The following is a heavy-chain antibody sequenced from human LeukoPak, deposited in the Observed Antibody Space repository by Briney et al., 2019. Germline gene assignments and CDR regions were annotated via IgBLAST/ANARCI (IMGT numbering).Heavy chain of an antibody. CDR1: GFSFSLYI. Sequence: TGGSLRLSCVASGFSFSLYIMNWVRQAPGKGLEWVSTISGDSSGNYIDYADSVKGRFTISRDNAKNSVFLQMNGLRDDDTAVYYCTREGGVGSWGQGTLVSVSS. J-gene: IGHJ5*01. CDR2: ISGDSSGNYI. D-gene: IGHD3-16*01. V-gene: IGHV3-21*01. CDR3: TREGGVGS.